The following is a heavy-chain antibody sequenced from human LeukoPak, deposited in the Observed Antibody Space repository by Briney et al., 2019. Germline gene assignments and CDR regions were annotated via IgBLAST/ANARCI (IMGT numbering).Heavy chain of an antibody. Sequence: GGSLRLSCAASGFTFSHYWMSWVRQAPGKGLEWVAYIKKTGSETYYVDSVKGRFTITRDNTRNSLFLQMYNLRVEDTAVYFCAREDGYCSGGDCYSYFDSWGQGTLVTVSS. V-gene: IGHV3-7*01. CDR3: AREDGYCSGGDCYSYFDS. CDR1: GFTFSHYW. CDR2: IKKTGSET. J-gene: IGHJ4*02. D-gene: IGHD2-15*01.